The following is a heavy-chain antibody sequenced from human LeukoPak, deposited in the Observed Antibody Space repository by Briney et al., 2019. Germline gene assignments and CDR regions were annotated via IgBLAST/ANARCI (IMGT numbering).Heavy chain of an antibody. Sequence: AGGSLRLSCIVSGFTFSSYAMNWVRQAPGKGLEWVSAISGSGGSTYYADSVKGRFTISRDNSKNTLYLQMNSLRAEDTAVYYCAKARGVAVAGYNWFDPWGQGTLVTVSS. CDR2: ISGSGGST. CDR1: GFTFSSYA. CDR3: AKARGVAVAGYNWFDP. D-gene: IGHD6-19*01. V-gene: IGHV3-23*01. J-gene: IGHJ5*02.